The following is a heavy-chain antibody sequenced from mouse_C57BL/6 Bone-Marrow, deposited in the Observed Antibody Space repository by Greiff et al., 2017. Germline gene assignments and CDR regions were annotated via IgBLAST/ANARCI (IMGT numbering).Heavy chain of an antibody. D-gene: IGHD4-1*01. CDR3: AEAWAWFAY. CDR1: GYTFTGYW. J-gene: IGHJ3*01. V-gene: IGHV1-9*01. CDR2: ILPGSGST. Sequence: VQLQQSGAELMKPGASVKLSCKASGYTFTGYWIEWVKQRPGHGLEWIGEILPGSGSTNYNEKFKGKATFTAATSSNTAYMQLISLTTEESAIYYCAEAWAWFAYWGQGTLVTVSA.